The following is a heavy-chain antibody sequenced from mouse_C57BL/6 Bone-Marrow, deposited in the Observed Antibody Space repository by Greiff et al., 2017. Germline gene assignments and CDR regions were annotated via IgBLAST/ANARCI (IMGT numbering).Heavy chain of an antibody. J-gene: IGHJ2*01. Sequence: EVQLLPSGPELVKPGASVKISCKASGYSFTGYYMHWVKQCHGNILDWIGYIYPYNGVSSYNQNFKGKATLTVDKSYSTAYIELRSLTAKDSAVYYCARDDGYYFDWGQSTTLTVS. CDR2: IYPYNGVS. D-gene: IGHD2-3*01. CDR1: GYSFTGYY. V-gene: IGHV1-31*01. CDR3: ARDDGYYFD.